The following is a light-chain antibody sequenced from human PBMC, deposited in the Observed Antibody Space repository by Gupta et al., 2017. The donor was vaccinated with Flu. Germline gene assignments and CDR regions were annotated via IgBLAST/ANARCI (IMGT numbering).Light chain of an antibody. CDR1: TSDVGAYNY. J-gene: IGLJ3*02. CDR3: SSYGAVEL. V-gene: IGLV2-14*01. Sequence: QSALTQPPSVSGSPGQSIAISCTGSTSDVGAYNYVSWYQQNPGKAPKFIIYDVTTRPSGGSSRFSGSKSGNTASLTVSGLHAADEADYYCSSYGAVELFGGGTKVTVL. CDR2: DVT.